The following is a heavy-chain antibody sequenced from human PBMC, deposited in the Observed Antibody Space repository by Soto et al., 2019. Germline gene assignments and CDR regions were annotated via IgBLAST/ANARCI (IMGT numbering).Heavy chain of an antibody. CDR1: GFIFENFG. Sequence: GGSLRLSCAASGFIFENFGMSWVRQAPGKGLEWISSISGSGFKKYYADSVKGRFTISRENSKSTVYLELNNLSAEDTAVYHWAKNQGVELVPLATVDWFDPWGQGSVVTVSS. V-gene: IGHV3-23*01. D-gene: IGHD1-26*01. J-gene: IGHJ5*02. CDR2: ISGSGFKK. CDR3: AKNQGVELVPLATVDWFDP.